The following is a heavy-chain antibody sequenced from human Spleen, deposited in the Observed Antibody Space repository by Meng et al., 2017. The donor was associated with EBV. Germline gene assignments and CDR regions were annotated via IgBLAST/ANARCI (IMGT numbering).Heavy chain of an antibody. Sequence: VQVHHWGAGLLNPSETLPLPCALYGESFSGHYWTWIRQPPGKGLEWIGEINESGITNYNPSLKSRVTLSIDTSERHFSLNLSSVTAADTAVYYCARQSTYRLLDPWGQGTLVTVSS. J-gene: IGHJ5*02. CDR2: INESGIT. CDR1: GESFSGHY. CDR3: ARQSTYRLLDP. V-gene: IGHV4-34*01. D-gene: IGHD3-16*02.